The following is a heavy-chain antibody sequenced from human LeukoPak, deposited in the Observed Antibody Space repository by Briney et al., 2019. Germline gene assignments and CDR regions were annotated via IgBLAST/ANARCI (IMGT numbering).Heavy chain of an antibody. Sequence: GGSLRLSCAASGFTVSSNYMSWVRQAPGKGLEWVSVIYSGGSTYYADSVKGRFTISRDNSKNTLYLQMNSLRAEDTAVYYCARDIVVVPARSLNAFDIWGQGTMVTVSS. CDR3: ARDIVVVPARSLNAFDI. CDR2: IYSGGST. CDR1: GFTVSSNY. V-gene: IGHV3-66*01. J-gene: IGHJ3*02. D-gene: IGHD2-2*01.